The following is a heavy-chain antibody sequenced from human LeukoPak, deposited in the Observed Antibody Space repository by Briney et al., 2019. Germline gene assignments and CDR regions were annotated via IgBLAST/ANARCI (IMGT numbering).Heavy chain of an antibody. V-gene: IGHV4-30-2*01. CDR2: IYHSGST. Sequence: TSETLSLTCAVSGGSISSGGYSWSWIRQPPGKGLEWTGYIYHSGSTYYNPSLKSRVTISVDRSKNQFSLKLSSVTAADTAVYYCASHDYGDLGAFDIWGQGTMVTVSS. CDR3: ASHDYGDLGAFDI. J-gene: IGHJ3*02. CDR1: GGSISSGGYS. D-gene: IGHD4-17*01.